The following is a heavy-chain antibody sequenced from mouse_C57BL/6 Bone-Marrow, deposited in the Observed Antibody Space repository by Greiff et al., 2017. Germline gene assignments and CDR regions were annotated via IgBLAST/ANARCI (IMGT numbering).Heavy chain of an antibody. V-gene: IGHV5-17*01. D-gene: IGHD2-13*01. Sequence: EVKVEESGGGLVKPGGSLKLSCAASGFTFSDYGMHWVRQAPEKGLEWVAYFSSGSSTIYYADTVKGGFTIARDNARNTLLLQMTSRRSEDMAMYYCARPYGGYGGFAYWGQGTLVTVSA. CDR2: FSSGSSTI. J-gene: IGHJ3*01. CDR1: GFTFSDYG. CDR3: ARPYGGYGGFAY.